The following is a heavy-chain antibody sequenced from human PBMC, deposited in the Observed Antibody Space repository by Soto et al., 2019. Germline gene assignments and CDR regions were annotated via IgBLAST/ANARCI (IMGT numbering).Heavy chain of an antibody. V-gene: IGHV4-39*01. D-gene: IGHD6-25*01. J-gene: IGHJ5*02. Sequence: SETLSLTCTASGGSITSSSHFWGWVRQPPGKGLEWIGTIYFTGNTYYTPSLKSRLTMSIDTSKNEFSLRLNSVTAADTAVHYCAGXTFTIAAASYGRSNWFDPWGPGTLVTVS. CDR3: AGXTFTIAAASYGRSNWFDP. CDR1: GGSITSSSHF. CDR2: IYFTGNT.